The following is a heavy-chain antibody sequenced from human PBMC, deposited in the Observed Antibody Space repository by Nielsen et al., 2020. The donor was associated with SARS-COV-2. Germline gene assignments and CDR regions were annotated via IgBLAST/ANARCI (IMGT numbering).Heavy chain of an antibody. CDR3: TRGPRRVVGATIDY. V-gene: IGHV3-49*04. Sequence: GESLKISCTTSGFTFGDYAMSWVRQAPGKGLEWVGFIRSRRYGGTTEYAASVNGRFTISRDDSKSIAYLQMNSLKTEDTAVYYCTRGPRRVVGATIDYWGQGTLVTVSS. J-gene: IGHJ4*02. CDR1: GFTFGDYA. D-gene: IGHD1-26*01. CDR2: IRSRRYGGTT.